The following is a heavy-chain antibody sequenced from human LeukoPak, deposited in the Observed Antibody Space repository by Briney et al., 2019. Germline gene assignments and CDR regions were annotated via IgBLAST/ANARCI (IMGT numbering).Heavy chain of an antibody. CDR2: TYYRSKWYN. J-gene: IGHJ4*02. Sequence: SQTLSLTCAISGDNVSSNSAAWNWIRQSPSRGLEWLGRTYYRSKWYNDYAASVKGRITINPDTSKNEFSLKLSSVTAADTAVYYCARAVVVPAAKGVFDYWGQGTLVTVSS. CDR3: ARAVVVPAAKGVFDY. V-gene: IGHV6-1*01. CDR1: GDNVSSNSAA. D-gene: IGHD2-2*01.